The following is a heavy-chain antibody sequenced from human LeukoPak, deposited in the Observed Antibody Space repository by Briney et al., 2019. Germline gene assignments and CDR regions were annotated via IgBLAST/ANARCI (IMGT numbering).Heavy chain of an antibody. J-gene: IGHJ3*02. CDR3: ARDGSTTTWIAFDI. CDR2: ISSSGSTI. CDR1: GFTFSDYY. V-gene: IGHV3-11*01. Sequence: GWSLRLSCAASGFTFSDYYMSWIRQAPGKGLEWVSYISSSGSTIYYTDSVKGRFTISRDNAKNSLYLQMNSLRAEDTAVYYCARDGSTTTWIAFDIWGQGTMVTVSS. D-gene: IGHD1-26*01.